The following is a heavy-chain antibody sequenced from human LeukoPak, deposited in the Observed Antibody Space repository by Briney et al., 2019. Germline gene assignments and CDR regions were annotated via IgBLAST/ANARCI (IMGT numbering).Heavy chain of an antibody. V-gene: IGHV3-9*03. J-gene: IGHJ3*02. D-gene: IGHD6-19*01. Sequence: GGSLRLSCAASGFTFDDYAMHWVRQAPGKGLEWVSGISWNSGSIGYADSVKGRFTISRDNAKNSLYLQMNSLRAEDMALYYCAKDIEGQWLDSPGAFDIWGQGTMVTVSS. CDR2: ISWNSGSI. CDR3: AKDIEGQWLDSPGAFDI. CDR1: GFTFDDYA.